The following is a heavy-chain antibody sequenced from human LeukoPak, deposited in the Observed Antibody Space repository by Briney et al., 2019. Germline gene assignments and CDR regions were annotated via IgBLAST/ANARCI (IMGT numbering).Heavy chain of an antibody. CDR3: ARAEAAAHNLIFDY. V-gene: IGHV1-69*06. J-gene: IGHJ4*02. Sequence: SVKVSCKVSGYTLTELSMHWVRQAPGQGLEWMGGIIPIFGTANYAQKFQGRVTITADKSTSTAYMELSSLRSEDTAVYYCARAEAAAHNLIFDYWGQGTLVTVSS. D-gene: IGHD6-13*01. CDR2: IIPIFGTA. CDR1: GYTLTELS.